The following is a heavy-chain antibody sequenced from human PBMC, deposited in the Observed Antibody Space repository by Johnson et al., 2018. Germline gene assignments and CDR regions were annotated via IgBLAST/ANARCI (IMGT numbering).Heavy chain of an antibody. J-gene: IGHJ6*02. CDR3: AGGYGDYGHGLDV. CDR1: GFTFSSYD. D-gene: IGHD4-17*01. V-gene: IGHV3-13*01. Sequence: VQLVESGGGLVQPGGSLRLSCAASGFTFSSYDMHWVRQATGKGLEWVSTIGSAGDTYYPGSVKGRFTISRENAKNSLYLQMNSLRAGDTALYYCAGGYGDYGHGLDVWGQGTTVTVSS. CDR2: IGSAGDT.